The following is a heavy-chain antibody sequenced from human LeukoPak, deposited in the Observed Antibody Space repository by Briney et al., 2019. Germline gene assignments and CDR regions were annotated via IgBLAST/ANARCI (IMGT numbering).Heavy chain of an antibody. CDR3: AKVKGTYWFGELFFDY. CDR2: INSDGSST. Sequence: EGSLRLSCAASGFTFSSYWMHWVRQAPGKGLVWVSHINSDGSSTSYADSVKGRFTISRDNAKNTLYLQMNSLRAEDTAVYYCAKVKGTYWFGELFFDYWGQGTLVTVSS. CDR1: GFTFSSYW. J-gene: IGHJ4*02. D-gene: IGHD3-10*01. V-gene: IGHV3-74*01.